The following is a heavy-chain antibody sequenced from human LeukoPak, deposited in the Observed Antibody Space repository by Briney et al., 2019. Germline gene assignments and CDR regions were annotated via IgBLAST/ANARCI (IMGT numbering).Heavy chain of an antibody. J-gene: IGHJ4*02. Sequence: PSETLSLTCTVSGGSISSSSYYWGWIRQPPGKGLEWIGSIYYSGSTYYNPSLKSRVTISVDTSKNQFSLKLSSVTAADTAVYYCARHLVGATNYFDYWGQGTLVTVSS. CDR3: ARHLVGATNYFDY. V-gene: IGHV4-39*01. D-gene: IGHD1-26*01. CDR2: IYYSGST. CDR1: GGSISSSSYY.